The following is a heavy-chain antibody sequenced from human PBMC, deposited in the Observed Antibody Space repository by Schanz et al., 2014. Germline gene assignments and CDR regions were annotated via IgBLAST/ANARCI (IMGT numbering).Heavy chain of an antibody. CDR1: GFTFSTYA. Sequence: VQLVESGGGLVKPGGSLRLSCAASGFTFSTYAMSWVRQAPGKGLEWVSAISGSGGSTYYADSVKGRFTISRDNSKNTLYLQMNSLRAGDTAVYYCARGTDWNLHYWGQGALVTVSS. D-gene: IGHD1-1*01. CDR3: ARGTDWNLHY. CDR2: ISGSGGST. J-gene: IGHJ4*02. V-gene: IGHV3-23*04.